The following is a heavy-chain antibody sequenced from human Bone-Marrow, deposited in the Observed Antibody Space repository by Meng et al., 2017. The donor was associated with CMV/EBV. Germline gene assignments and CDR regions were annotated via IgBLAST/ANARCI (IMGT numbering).Heavy chain of an antibody. Sequence: GGSLRLSCTGSGFTFDHYAMHWVRQAPGKGLEWVLGISWNSGSIAYADALKGRFTFSRDKAKNCQYLQMNSLRAEATAVYYCARERQDVVVPAAVAYWGQGTLVTVSS. V-gene: IGHV3-9*01. CDR3: ARERQDVVVPAAVAY. CDR1: GFTFDHYA. J-gene: IGHJ4*02. D-gene: IGHD2-2*01. CDR2: ISWNSGSI.